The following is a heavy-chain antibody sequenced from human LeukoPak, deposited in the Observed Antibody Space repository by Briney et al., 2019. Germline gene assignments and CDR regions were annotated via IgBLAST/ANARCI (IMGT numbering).Heavy chain of an antibody. D-gene: IGHD4-23*01. V-gene: IGHV3-23*01. CDR3: AGSPTVDAAFDI. CDR2: ISGSGGST. J-gene: IGHJ3*02. Sequence: PGGSLRLSCAASGFTFSSYAMSWVRQAPGKGLEWVSSISGSGGSTYYADSVRDRFTVSRDNSRNTLALQMNSLRAEDTAVYYCAGSPTVDAAFDIWGQGTMVTVSS. CDR1: GFTFSSYA.